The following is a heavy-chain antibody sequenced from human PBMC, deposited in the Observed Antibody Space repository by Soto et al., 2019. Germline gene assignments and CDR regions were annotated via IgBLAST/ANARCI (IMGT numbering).Heavy chain of an antibody. D-gene: IGHD4-4*01. CDR3: ARVVRTVTTCYYYYMDV. J-gene: IGHJ6*03. V-gene: IGHV4-59*01. Sequence: PSETLSLTCTVSGGSISSYYWSWIRQPPGKGLEWIGYIYYSGSTNYNPSLKSRVTISVDTSKNQFSLKLSSVTAADTAVYYCARVVRTVTTCYYYYMDVWGKGTTVTVSS. CDR2: IYYSGST. CDR1: GGSISSYY.